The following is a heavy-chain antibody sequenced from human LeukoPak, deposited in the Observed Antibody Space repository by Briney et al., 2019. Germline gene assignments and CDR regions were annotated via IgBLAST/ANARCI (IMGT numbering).Heavy chain of an antibody. Sequence: SETPSLTCTVSGGSISSSSYYWGWIRQPPGKGLEWIGSIYYSENTYYNPSLKSRVTISLDMSKSHFSLKLSSVTAADTAVYYCARYHNGYDDYWGQGTLVTVSS. CDR1: GGSISSSSYY. CDR3: ARYHNGYDDY. CDR2: IYYSENT. V-gene: IGHV4-39*07. J-gene: IGHJ4*02. D-gene: IGHD5-12*01.